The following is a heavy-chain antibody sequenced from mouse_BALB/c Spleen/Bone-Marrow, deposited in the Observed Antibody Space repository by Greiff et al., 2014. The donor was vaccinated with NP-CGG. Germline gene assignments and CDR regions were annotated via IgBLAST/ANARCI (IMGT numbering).Heavy chain of an antibody. CDR3: ARWEYYAMDY. D-gene: IGHD4-1*01. Sequence: VHVKQSGAELVKPGASVKLSCTASGFNIKDTYMHWVKQRPEQGLEWIGRIDPANGNTKYDPKFQSKATITADKSSNTAYLQLSSLTSEDSAVYYCARWEYYAMDYWGQGTSVTVSS. V-gene: IGHV14-3*02. CDR2: IDPANGNT. J-gene: IGHJ4*01. CDR1: GFNIKDTY.